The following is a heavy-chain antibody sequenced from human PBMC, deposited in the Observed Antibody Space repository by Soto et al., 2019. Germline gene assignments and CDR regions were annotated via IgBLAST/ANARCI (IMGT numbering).Heavy chain of an antibody. Sequence: ASVKVSCKASGYTFTSYGISWVRQAPGQGLEWMGWISAYNGNTNYAQKLQGRVTMTTDTSTSTAYMELRSLRSDDTAVYYCAISPRGYCSGGSCYGGYWGQGTLVTVSS. V-gene: IGHV1-18*01. J-gene: IGHJ4*02. CDR3: AISPRGYCSGGSCYGGY. CDR1: GYTFTSYG. D-gene: IGHD2-15*01. CDR2: ISAYNGNT.